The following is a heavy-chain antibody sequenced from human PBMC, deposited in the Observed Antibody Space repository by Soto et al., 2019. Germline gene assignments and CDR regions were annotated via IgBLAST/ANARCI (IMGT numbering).Heavy chain of an antibody. D-gene: IGHD2-2*01. CDR1: GITFSSYA. CDR2: ISGSGGGT. CDR3: AKLPWGAVVPAAYYYYMDV. Sequence: PGGSLRLSCEASGITFSSYAMSWVRQAPGKGLEWVSGISGSGGGTYYGDSGKGRFTISRDNSRNTLYLQMNSLRAEDTAVYYCAKLPWGAVVPAAYYYYMDVWGKGTTVTVSS. J-gene: IGHJ6*03. V-gene: IGHV3-23*01.